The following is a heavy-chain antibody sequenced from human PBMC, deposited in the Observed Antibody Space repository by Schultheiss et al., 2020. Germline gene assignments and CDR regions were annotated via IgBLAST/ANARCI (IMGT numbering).Heavy chain of an antibody. Sequence: ASVKVSCKASGYTFTGYYMHWVRQAPGQGLERMGWMNPNSGNTGYAQNFQGRVTMTRNTSITTAYMELTSLRSEDTAVYYCARGQRSITLRTIDYWGQGTLVTVSS. CDR1: GYTFTGYY. CDR3: ARGQRSITLRTIDY. CDR2: MNPNSGNT. V-gene: IGHV1-8*02. D-gene: IGHD3-10*01. J-gene: IGHJ4*02.